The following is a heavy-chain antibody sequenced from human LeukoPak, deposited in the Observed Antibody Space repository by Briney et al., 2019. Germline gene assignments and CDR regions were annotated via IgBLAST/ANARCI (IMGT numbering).Heavy chain of an antibody. V-gene: IGHV3-23*01. D-gene: IGHD2-15*01. CDR3: ARSPPTLYCSGGSCYFDY. Sequence: GGSLRLSCAASGFTFSSYAMSWVRQAPGKGLEWVSAISGSGGSTYYADSVKGRFTISRDNAKNSLYLQMNSLRAEDTAVYYCARSPPTLYCSGGSCYFDYWGQGTLVTVSS. J-gene: IGHJ4*02. CDR1: GFTFSSYA. CDR2: ISGSGGST.